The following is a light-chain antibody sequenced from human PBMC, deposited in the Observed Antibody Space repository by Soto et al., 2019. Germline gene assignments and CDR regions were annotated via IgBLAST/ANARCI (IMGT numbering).Light chain of an antibody. CDR1: QGIGSN. J-gene: IGKJ4*01. Sequence: AIQLTQSPSSLPASVGDRVTITCRASQGIGSNLAWYHQKPGKPPKLLIYDASSLESGVPSRFSGSGFGTDFTLTISSLQPEDFATYYCQQFSFLPVSFGGGTRVEI. V-gene: IGKV1-13*02. CDR3: QQFSFLPVS. CDR2: DAS.